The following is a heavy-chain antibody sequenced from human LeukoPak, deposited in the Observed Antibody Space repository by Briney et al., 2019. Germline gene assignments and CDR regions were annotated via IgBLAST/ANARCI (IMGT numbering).Heavy chain of an antibody. CDR1: GFTFSSYA. J-gene: IGHJ3*02. Sequence: RGSLRLSCAASGFTFSSYAMSWVRQAPGKGLEWVSAISGSGGSTYYADSVKGRFTISRDNSKNTLYLQMNSLRAEDTAVYYCAKARGIVVVPAAPRPLDAFDIWGQGTMVTV. D-gene: IGHD2-2*01. V-gene: IGHV3-23*01. CDR2: ISGSGGST. CDR3: AKARGIVVVPAAPRPLDAFDI.